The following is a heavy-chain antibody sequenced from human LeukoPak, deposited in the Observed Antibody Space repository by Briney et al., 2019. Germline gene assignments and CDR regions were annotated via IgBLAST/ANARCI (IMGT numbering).Heavy chain of an antibody. Sequence: GGSLRLSCAASGFTFSNYWMHWVRQAPGKGLVWVSRINSDGSNTNYADSVKGRFTISRDNAKNTLYLQMNSLRAEDTAVYYCARGGRFVAAAGTGLDPWGQGTLVTVSS. J-gene: IGHJ5*02. CDR3: ARGGRFVAAAGTGLDP. V-gene: IGHV3-74*01. CDR1: GFTFSNYW. CDR2: INSDGSNT. D-gene: IGHD6-13*01.